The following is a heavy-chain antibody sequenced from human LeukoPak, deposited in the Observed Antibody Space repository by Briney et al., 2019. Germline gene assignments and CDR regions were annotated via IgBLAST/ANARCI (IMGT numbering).Heavy chain of an antibody. J-gene: IGHJ3*02. CDR2: INAGNGNT. D-gene: IGHD6-19*01. V-gene: IGHV1-3*01. CDR1: GYTFTSYA. CDR3: ATSSGWYGVGAFDI. Sequence: ASVKVSCTASGYTFTSYAMHWVRQAPGQRLEWMGWINAGNGNTKYSQKFQGRVTITRDTSASTAYMELSSLRSEDTAVYYCATSSGWYGVGAFDIWGQGTMVTVSS.